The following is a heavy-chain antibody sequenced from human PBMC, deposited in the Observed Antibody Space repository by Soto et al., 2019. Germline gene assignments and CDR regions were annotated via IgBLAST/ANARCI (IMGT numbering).Heavy chain of an antibody. V-gene: IGHV3-9*01. CDR2: ITWNSGNI. Sequence: SLILSCTASGFTFDDYAMHWVRQAPGRGLEWVSGITWNSGNIAYADSVKGRFTIARDDDNNSLYLQMNSLRPEDTALYYCVKDSYADFHRVLSTAEYFFDYWGHGTLVTVSS. D-gene: IGHD2-15*01. CDR1: GFTFDDYA. CDR3: VKDSYADFHRVLSTAEYFFDY. J-gene: IGHJ4*01.